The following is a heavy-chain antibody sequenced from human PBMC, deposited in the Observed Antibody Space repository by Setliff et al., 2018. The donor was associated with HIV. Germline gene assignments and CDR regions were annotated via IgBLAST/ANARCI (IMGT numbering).Heavy chain of an antibody. Sequence: GASVKVSCKASGGTFSHYAMNWVRQAPGQGLEWMGWMNPKSGNTGYPQKFQGRVTMTRDTSRSTAYMELSSLRSEDTAMYYCVRGPIWEGFTPVTGYAPDSWGQGTLVTVS. CDR2: MNPKSGNT. V-gene: IGHV1-8*02. D-gene: IGHD3-9*01. CDR1: GGTFSHYA. J-gene: IGHJ4*02. CDR3: VRGPIWEGFTPVTGYAPDS.